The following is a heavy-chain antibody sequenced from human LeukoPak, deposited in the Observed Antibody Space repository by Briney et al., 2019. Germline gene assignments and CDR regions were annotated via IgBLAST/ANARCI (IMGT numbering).Heavy chain of an antibody. D-gene: IGHD2-2*01. CDR1: GGTFSSYA. CDR2: IIPIFGTA. CDR3: ARDVGCISTSCHNWFDP. V-gene: IGHV1-69*05. Sequence: AASVKVSCKASGGTFSSYAISWVRQAPGQGLEWMGGIIPIFGTANYAQKFQGRVTITTDESTSTAYMELSGLRSEDTAVYYCARDVGCISTSCHNWFDPWGQGTLVTVSS. J-gene: IGHJ5*02.